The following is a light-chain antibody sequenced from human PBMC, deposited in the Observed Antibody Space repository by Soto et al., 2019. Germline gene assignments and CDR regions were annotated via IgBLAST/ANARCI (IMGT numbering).Light chain of an antibody. CDR1: RSISNN. CDR3: QPHNNWPVVT. J-gene: IGKJ4*01. V-gene: IGKV3-15*01. Sequence: MVMTQSPATLSVSPGERVTLSCRTSRSISNNLAWYQQKPGQAPRLLIYGASTRSTGIPARFSGSGSGTEFTLTINSRQSEDVAMYYCQPHNNWPVVTFGGGTRVEIK. CDR2: GAS.